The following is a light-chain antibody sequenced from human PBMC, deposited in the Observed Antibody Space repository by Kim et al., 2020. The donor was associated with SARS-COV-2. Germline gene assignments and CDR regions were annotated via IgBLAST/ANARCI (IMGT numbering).Light chain of an antibody. CDR2: EGS. J-gene: IGLJ2*01. V-gene: IGLV3-21*03. CDR1: SIGSRS. CDR3: QVWDTNSDHVV. Sequence: APGKAARITFGGNSIGSRSVYWYPGKTGRAPVLVVFEGSGRPSGIPGRFSGSRSGNTAPLTVIRVEAGDEADYYCQVWDTNSDHVVFGGGTQLTVL.